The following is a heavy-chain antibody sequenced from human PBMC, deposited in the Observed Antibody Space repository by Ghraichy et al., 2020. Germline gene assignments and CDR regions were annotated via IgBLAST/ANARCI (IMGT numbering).Heavy chain of an antibody. CDR1: GGSISSGNYY. D-gene: IGHD5-12*01. CDR2: IYHTGST. CDR3: ARQVGYGYTFDY. J-gene: IGHJ4*02. Sequence: TLSLTCTVSGGSISSGNYYWSWIRQHSGKGLEWIGYIYHTGSTYYNPSLKSRITISVDTSNNQFSLKLSSVTAADTAVYYCARQVGYGYTFDYWGQGTLVTVSS. V-gene: IGHV4-31*03.